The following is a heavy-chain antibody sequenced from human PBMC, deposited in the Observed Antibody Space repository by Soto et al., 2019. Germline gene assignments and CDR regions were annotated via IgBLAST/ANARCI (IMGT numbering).Heavy chain of an antibody. V-gene: IGHV4-4*02. Sequence: SETLSLTCAVSCGSISSSNWWSWVRQPPGKGLEWIGEIYHSGSTNYNPSLKSRVTISVDKSKNQFSLKLSSVTAADTAVYYCARDRIAARPYYYYGMDVWGQGTTVTVSS. D-gene: IGHD6-6*01. CDR1: CGSISSSNW. CDR3: ARDRIAARPYYYYGMDV. J-gene: IGHJ6*02. CDR2: IYHSGST.